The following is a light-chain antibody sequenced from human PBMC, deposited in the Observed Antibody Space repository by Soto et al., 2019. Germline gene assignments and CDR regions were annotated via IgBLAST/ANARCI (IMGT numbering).Light chain of an antibody. CDR1: QGIRGA. CDR3: QQFNSYPIT. V-gene: IGKV1-13*02. J-gene: IGKJ5*01. CDR2: AVS. Sequence: AIQLTQSPSSLSASVGDRVTITCRASQGIRGALAWYQQRPGKPPKMLIYAVSKLERGVPSRFSGSDSGTHFTLTISSLQAEDFATYYCQQFNSYPITFGQGTRLEIK.